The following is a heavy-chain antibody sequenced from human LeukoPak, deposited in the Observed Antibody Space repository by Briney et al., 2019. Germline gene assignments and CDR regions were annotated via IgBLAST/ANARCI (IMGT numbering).Heavy chain of an antibody. D-gene: IGHD3-22*01. CDR1: GFTFSSYA. V-gene: IGHV3-30-3*01. CDR3: ARDLRGISMRGGTFDY. Sequence: PGGSLRLSCAASGFTFSSYAMHWVRQAPGKGLEWVAVISYDGSNKYYADSVKGRFTISRDNSKNTLYLQMNSLRAEDTAVYYCARDLRGISMRGGTFDYWDQGTPVTVSS. CDR2: ISYDGSNK. J-gene: IGHJ4*02.